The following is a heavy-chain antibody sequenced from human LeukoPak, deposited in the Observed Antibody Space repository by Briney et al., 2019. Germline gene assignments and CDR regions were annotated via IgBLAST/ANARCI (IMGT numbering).Heavy chain of an antibody. CDR2: IIPIFGTA. D-gene: IGHD2-21*02. V-gene: IGHV1-69*13. J-gene: IGHJ4*02. Sequence: GASVKVSCKASGGTFSSYAISWVRQAPGQGLEWMGGIIPIFGTANYAQKFQGRVTITADESTSTAYMELSSLRSEDTAVYYCARECGGDCYSSSGVIDYWGQGTLVTVSS. CDR3: ARECGGDCYSSSGVIDY. CDR1: GGTFSSYA.